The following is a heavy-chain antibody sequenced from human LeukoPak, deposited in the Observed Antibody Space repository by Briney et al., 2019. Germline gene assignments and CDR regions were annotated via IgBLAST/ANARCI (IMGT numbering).Heavy chain of an antibody. V-gene: IGHV3-23*01. J-gene: IGHJ4*02. D-gene: IGHD6-6*01. CDR1: GFTLTSYA. CDR2: ISASGGTT. Sequence: GGSLRLSCAASGFTLTSYAMSWVRQAPGKGLEWVSAISASGGTTLYADSVKGRFTISRDSSKNTLYVQMNSLRAEDTAVYYCAKVSSSALDYWGQGTLVAVSS. CDR3: AKVSSSALDY.